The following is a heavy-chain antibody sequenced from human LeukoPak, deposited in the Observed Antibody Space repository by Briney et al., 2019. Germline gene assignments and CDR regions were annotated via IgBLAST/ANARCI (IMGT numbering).Heavy chain of an antibody. CDR3: ARLGELSSDDY. Sequence: GASVKVSCKASGYTFTSYDINWVRQATGQGPEWMGWMNPNSGNTGYAQKFRGRVSITRNTSISTAYMELSSLVSEDTAVYYCARLGELSSDDYWGQGTLVTLSS. V-gene: IGHV1-8*03. CDR1: GYTFTSYD. D-gene: IGHD3-16*02. J-gene: IGHJ4*02. CDR2: MNPNSGNT.